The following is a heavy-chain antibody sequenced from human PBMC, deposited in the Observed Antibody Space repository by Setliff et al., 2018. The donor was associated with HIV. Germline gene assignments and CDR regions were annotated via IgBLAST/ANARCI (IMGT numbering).Heavy chain of an antibody. J-gene: IGHJ5*01. CDR2: IKQDGSEE. Sequence: PGGSLRLSCAASGLTFSNYWMNWVRQAPGRGLEWVANIKQDGSEEYYVDSVKGRFTISRDDSKSIAYLQMNSLKTEDTAVYYCSRAGGNWWFDSWGQGTLVTVSS. V-gene: IGHV3-7*03. CDR3: SRAGGNWWFDS. CDR1: GLTFSNYW.